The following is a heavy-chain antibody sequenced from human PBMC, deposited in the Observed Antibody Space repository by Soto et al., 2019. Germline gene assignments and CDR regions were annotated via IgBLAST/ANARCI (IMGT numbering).Heavy chain of an antibody. CDR1: EGTFNSYA. V-gene: IGHV1-69*01. CDR2: IIPYYNTL. Sequence: QAQVVQSGAEVRKPGSSVKLSCKASEGTFNSYAIAWVRQAPGQGLEWMGGIIPYYNTLNYAQKFQDRVTITADDSTNTVYMERSSLRSADTAVYFCASGASRWYPYFFDSWDQGTLVTVSS. CDR3: ASGASRWYPYFFDS. J-gene: IGHJ4*02. D-gene: IGHD6-13*01.